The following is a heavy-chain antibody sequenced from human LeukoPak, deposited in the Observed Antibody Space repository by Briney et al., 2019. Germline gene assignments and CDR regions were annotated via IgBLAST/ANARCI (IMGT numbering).Heavy chain of an antibody. J-gene: IGHJ6*02. D-gene: IGHD3-22*01. V-gene: IGHV1-69*04. Sequence: GSSVKVSCKASGGTFSSYTISWVRQAPGQGLEWMGRIIPILGIANYAQKFQGRVMITADKSTSTAYMELSSLRSEDTAVYYCARDPLYDSSGYYYYYYGMDVWGQGTTVTVSS. CDR3: ARDPLYDSSGYYYYYYGMDV. CDR1: GGTFSSYT. CDR2: IIPILGIA.